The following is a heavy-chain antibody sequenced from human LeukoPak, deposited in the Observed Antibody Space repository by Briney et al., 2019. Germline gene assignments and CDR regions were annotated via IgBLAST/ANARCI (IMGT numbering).Heavy chain of an antibody. CDR1: GFTFSSYA. CDR2: ISGSSGST. CDR3: AKDPTSRITGTTVGFDY. V-gene: IGHV3-23*01. J-gene: IGHJ4*02. D-gene: IGHD1-20*01. Sequence: GGSLRLSCAASGFTFSSYAMGWVRQAPGKGLEGVSAISGSSGSTYYADSVKGRFTISRDNSKNTLYLQMNSLRAEDTAVYYCAKDPTSRITGTTVGFDYWGQGTLVTVSS.